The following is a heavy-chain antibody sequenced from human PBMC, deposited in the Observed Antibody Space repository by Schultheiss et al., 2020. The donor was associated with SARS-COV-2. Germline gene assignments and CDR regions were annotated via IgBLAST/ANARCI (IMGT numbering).Heavy chain of an antibody. CDR1: GFSLSNARMG. Sequence: SGPTLVKPTETLTLTCTVSGFSLSNARMGVSWIRQPPGKALEWLALIYWNDDKRYSPSLKSRLTITKDTSKNQVVLTMTNMDPVDTATYYCEHRRGGSSSDWGQGTLVTVSS. V-gene: IGHV2-5*01. CDR3: EHRRGGSSSD. D-gene: IGHD6-6*01. CDR2: IYWNDDK. J-gene: IGHJ4*02.